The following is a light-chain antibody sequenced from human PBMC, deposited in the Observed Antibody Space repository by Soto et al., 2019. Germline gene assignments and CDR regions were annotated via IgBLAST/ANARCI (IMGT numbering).Light chain of an antibody. J-gene: IGLJ2*01. CDR2: DVS. CDR3: SSYAGSNVL. Sequence: QSVLTQPPSAPGSPGQSVTISCTGTLSDVGGCNCVSWYQQHPGKAPKLMIYDVSKRPSGVPDRFSGSKSGNTASLTVSGLQAEDEANYYCSSYAGSNVLFGGGTELTVL. V-gene: IGLV2-8*01. CDR1: LSDVGGCNC.